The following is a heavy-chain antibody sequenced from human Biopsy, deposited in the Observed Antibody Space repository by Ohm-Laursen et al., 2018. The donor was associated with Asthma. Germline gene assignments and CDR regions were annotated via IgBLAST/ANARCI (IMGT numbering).Heavy chain of an antibody. CDR2: IYYSGTT. D-gene: IGHD2-8*01. J-gene: IGHJ5*02. Sequence: TLSLTCVVSGGSIGRGGYYWSWMRHFPGKGLEWIGYIYYSGTTYYNPSLKSRLTISVDMSKNPFILHLTSVTAADTAVYFCARGPSPHYHTSNGKFDLWGQGTLVTVSS. CDR1: GGSIGRGGYY. CDR3: ARGPSPHYHTSNGKFDL. V-gene: IGHV4-31*11.